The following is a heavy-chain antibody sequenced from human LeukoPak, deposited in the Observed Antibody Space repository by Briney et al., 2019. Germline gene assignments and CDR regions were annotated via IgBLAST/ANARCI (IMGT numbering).Heavy chain of an antibody. CDR2: ISHSGST. CDR3: ALGCGYSYGSDFDY. J-gene: IGHJ4*02. CDR1: GGSFSGYY. Sequence: SAILSLTRAAYGGSFSGYYWSWIRPPPGEGLEWTGVISHSGSTNYKQSLKSRVTISVDNSKNQFSLKLSAETAADTAGYYGALGCGYSYGSDFDYWGQGTLVTVSS. V-gene: IGHV4-34*01. D-gene: IGHD5-18*01.